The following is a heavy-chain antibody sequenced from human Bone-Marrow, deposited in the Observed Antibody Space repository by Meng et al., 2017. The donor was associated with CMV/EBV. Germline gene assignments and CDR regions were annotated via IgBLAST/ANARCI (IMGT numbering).Heavy chain of an antibody. CDR1: GYTFPSHA. D-gene: IGHD7-27*01. CDR2: ISASNGNT. V-gene: IGHV1-18*01. Sequence: CKTSGYTFPSHAFSWVRQAPGQGLQWMGWISASNGNTHYSDKFKGRVTMSIDTSTSTAYMELRSLQSDDTAVYYCARLAAGANFLDSWGQGTLVTVSS. J-gene: IGHJ4*02. CDR3: ARLAAGANFLDS.